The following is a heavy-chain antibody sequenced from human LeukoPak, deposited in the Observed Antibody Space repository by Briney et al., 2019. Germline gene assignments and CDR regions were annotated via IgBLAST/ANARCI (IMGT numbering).Heavy chain of an antibody. Sequence: GGSLRLSCAASGFTFSSYAMSWVRQAPGKGLEWVPGTSGSGGSTYYAGSVKGRFTISRDNSKNTLYLQMNSLRVEDTAVYYCAKNGGSQCYSHLDSWGQGTLVTVSS. CDR1: GFTFSSYA. D-gene: IGHD2-15*01. V-gene: IGHV3-23*01. CDR3: AKNGGSQCYSHLDS. J-gene: IGHJ4*02. CDR2: TSGSGGST.